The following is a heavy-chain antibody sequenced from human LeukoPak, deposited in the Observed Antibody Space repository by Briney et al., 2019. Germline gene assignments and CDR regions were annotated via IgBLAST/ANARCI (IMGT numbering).Heavy chain of an antibody. J-gene: IGHJ4*02. CDR3: ARLRSPGDFDY. CDR2: INHSGST. D-gene: IGHD1-26*01. Sequence: PSETLSLTCAVYGGSFSGYYWSWIRQPPGKGLEWIGEINHSGSTNYNPSLKSRGTISVDTAKNQFSLKLSSVTAADTAVYYCARLRSPGDFDYWGQGTMVTVSS. V-gene: IGHV4-34*01. CDR1: GGSFSGYY.